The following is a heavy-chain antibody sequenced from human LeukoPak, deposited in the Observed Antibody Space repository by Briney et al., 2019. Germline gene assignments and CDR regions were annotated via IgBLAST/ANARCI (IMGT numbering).Heavy chain of an antibody. CDR1: GYTLTELS. Sequence: GASVKVSCKVSGYTLTELSMHWVRQAPGKGLEWMGGFDPEDGETIYAQKFQGRVTMTEDTSTDTAYMELSSLRSEDTAVYYCATENWNYAHYCFDYWGQGTLVTVSS. CDR2: FDPEDGET. V-gene: IGHV1-24*01. D-gene: IGHD1-7*01. J-gene: IGHJ4*02. CDR3: ATENWNYAHYCFDY.